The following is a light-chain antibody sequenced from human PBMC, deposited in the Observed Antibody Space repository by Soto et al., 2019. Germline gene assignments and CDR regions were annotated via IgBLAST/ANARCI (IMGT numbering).Light chain of an antibody. CDR1: SSDVGTYDL. CDR2: QVS. CDR3: CSYAGYSTGV. Sequence: QSALTQPASVSGSPGQSITISCTGTSSDVGTYDLVSWYQHHPGKAPKLLIYQVSGRPSGVSNRFSGSRSGSTASLTISGLQAEDEADYYCCSYAGYSTGVFGTGTKVTVL. V-gene: IGLV2-23*02. J-gene: IGLJ1*01.